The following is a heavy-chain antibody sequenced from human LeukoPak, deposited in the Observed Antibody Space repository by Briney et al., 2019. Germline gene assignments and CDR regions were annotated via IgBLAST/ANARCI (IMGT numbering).Heavy chain of an antibody. J-gene: IGHJ5*02. CDR3: ARLREDCSSTSCVTSGVSWFDP. CDR2: IYPGDSDT. V-gene: IGHV5-51*01. D-gene: IGHD2-2*01. Sequence: GESLKISCKGSGYSFTNYWIGWVRQMPGKGLEWMGLIYPGDSDTRYSPSFQGQVTISVDKSISTAYLQWSNLKASDTAMYYCARLREDCSSTSCVTSGVSWFDPWGQGTLVTVSS. CDR1: GYSFTNYW.